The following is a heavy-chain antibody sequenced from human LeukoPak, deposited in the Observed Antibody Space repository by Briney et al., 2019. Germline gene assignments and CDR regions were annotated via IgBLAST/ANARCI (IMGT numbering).Heavy chain of an antibody. D-gene: IGHD6-19*01. CDR3: ITEKNSGWFGIFDS. CDR2: IRRKSDGGTT. CDR1: GFTVSNTG. J-gene: IGHJ4*02. V-gene: IGHV3-15*01. Sequence: GGSLRLSCGASGFTVSNTGMSWVRQAPGKGLEWVGRIRRKSDGGTTDYAAPVKGRFTISREDSKNTLYLEMNSLNTEDTAVYYCITEKNSGWFGIFDSWGQGTLVTVSS.